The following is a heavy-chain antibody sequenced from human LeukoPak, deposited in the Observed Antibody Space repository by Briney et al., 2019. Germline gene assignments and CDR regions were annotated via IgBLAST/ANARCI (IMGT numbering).Heavy chain of an antibody. V-gene: IGHV3-9*01. Sequence: SLRLSCAASGFTFSSYAMHWVRQAPGKGLEWVSGISWNSGSIGCADSVKGRFTISRDNAKNSLYLQMNSLRAEDTALYYCANLAVAGLVNDYWGQGTLVTVS. CDR1: GFTFSSYA. D-gene: IGHD6-19*01. CDR3: ANLAVAGLVNDY. CDR2: ISWNSGSI. J-gene: IGHJ4*02.